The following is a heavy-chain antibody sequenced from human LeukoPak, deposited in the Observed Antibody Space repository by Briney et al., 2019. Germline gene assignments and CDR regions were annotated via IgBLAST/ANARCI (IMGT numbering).Heavy chain of an antibody. CDR2: VSEISDYI. V-gene: IGHV3-21*06. CDR3: ARDRGSGWLGDLGF. CDR1: GFRFSSFS. J-gene: IGHJ4*02. D-gene: IGHD6-19*01. Sequence: GGSLRLSCAASGFRFSSFSMNWLRQTPGKGLEWVSSVSEISDYIYYADSVKGRFTVSRDNDKNLLFLEMNSLRPEDTAIYFCARDRGSGWLGDLGFWGQGTQVTVSS.